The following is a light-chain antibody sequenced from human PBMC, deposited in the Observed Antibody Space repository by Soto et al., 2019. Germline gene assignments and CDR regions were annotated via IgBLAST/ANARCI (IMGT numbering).Light chain of an antibody. Sequence: DIQLTQSPSFLSASVGDRVTITCRASQGISSYLAWYQQKPGKAPKLLIYAASTLQSEVPSRFSGSGSGTEFTRTISSLQPEDFATYYCQQLNSYPQTFGQGTKLEIK. J-gene: IGKJ2*01. V-gene: IGKV1-9*01. CDR1: QGISSY. CDR3: QQLNSYPQT. CDR2: AAS.